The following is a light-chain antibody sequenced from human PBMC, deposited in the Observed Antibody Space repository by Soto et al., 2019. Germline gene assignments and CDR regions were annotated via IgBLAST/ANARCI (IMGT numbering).Light chain of an antibody. CDR3: QQSSNWLT. Sequence: EIVLTQSPATLSLSPGERATLSCRASQSVSSYLAWYQHKPGQAPRLLIYDASNRATGIPARFSGSGSGTDFPLTISRLEPEDFAVYYCQQSSNWLTFGGGTKVEIK. J-gene: IGKJ4*01. CDR2: DAS. V-gene: IGKV3-11*01. CDR1: QSVSSY.